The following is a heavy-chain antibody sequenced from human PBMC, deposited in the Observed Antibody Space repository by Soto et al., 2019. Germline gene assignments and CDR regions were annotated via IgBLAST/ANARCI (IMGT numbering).Heavy chain of an antibody. Sequence: LETLSLTCAVYGGSFSGYYWSWIRQPPGKGLEWIGEINHSGSTNYNPSLKSRVTISVDTSKNQFSLKLSSVTAADTAVYYCARFTPVLRFLEWLLPSNWFDPWGQGTLVTVSS. CDR2: INHSGST. V-gene: IGHV4-34*01. J-gene: IGHJ5*02. CDR3: ARFTPVLRFLEWLLPSNWFDP. CDR1: GGSFSGYY. D-gene: IGHD3-3*01.